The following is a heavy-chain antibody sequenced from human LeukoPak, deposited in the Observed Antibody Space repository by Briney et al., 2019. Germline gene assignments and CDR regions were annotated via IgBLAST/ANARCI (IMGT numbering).Heavy chain of an antibody. V-gene: IGHV3-30*01. CDR1: VFMFSGYA. CDR2: ISYDGSIK. J-gene: IGHJ5*02. D-gene: IGHD1-26*01. CDR3: ARRRGKWDVNWFDP. Sequence: GGSLRLSCAASVFMFSGYAMHWVRQAPGKGLEWVAVISYDGSIKYYADSVKGRFTISRDNSKNTLFLQINSLRAEDTAVYYCARRRGKWDVNWFDPWGQGTLVTVSS.